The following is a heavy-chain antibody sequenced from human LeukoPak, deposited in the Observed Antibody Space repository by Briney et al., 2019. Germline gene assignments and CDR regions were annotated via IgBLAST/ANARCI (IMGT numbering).Heavy chain of an antibody. D-gene: IGHD3-10*01. CDR2: ISSSSSYI. CDR3: AKDNYDSGAEYYMDV. V-gene: IGHV3-21*04. CDR1: GFTFSSYS. Sequence: NSGGSLRLSCAASGFTFSSYSMNWVRQAPGKGLEWVSSISSSSSYIYYADSVKGRFTISRDNAKNSLYLQLNSLRAEDTALYYCAKDNYDSGAEYYMDVWGKGTTVTVSS. J-gene: IGHJ6*04.